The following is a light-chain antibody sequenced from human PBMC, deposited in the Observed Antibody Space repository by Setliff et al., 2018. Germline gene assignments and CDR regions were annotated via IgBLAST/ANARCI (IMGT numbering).Light chain of an antibody. J-gene: IGLJ2*01. V-gene: IGLV2-23*02. CDR2: DVS. CDR1: SSDVGGYNY. CDR3: CSYAGRSTL. Sequence: QPALAQPASVSGSPGQSITISCTGTSSDVGGYNYVSWYQQHPGKAPKLMIYDVSKRPSGVSNRFSGSKSGNTASLTISGLQAEDEADYYCCSYAGRSTLFGGGTKVTVL.